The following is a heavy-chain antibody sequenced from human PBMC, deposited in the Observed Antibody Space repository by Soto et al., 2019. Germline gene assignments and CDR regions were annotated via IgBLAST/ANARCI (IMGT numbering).Heavy chain of an antibody. CDR2: IYSGGST. CDR3: ARAFYYDSSGYITDY. D-gene: IGHD3-22*01. Sequence: GGSLRLSCAASEFTVSSKYMSWVRQAPGKGLECVSVIYSGGSTYYADSVKGRFTISRDNSKNTLYLQMNSLRAEDTAVYYCARAFYYDSSGYITDYWGQGTLVTVSS. V-gene: IGHV3-53*01. J-gene: IGHJ4*02. CDR1: EFTVSSKY.